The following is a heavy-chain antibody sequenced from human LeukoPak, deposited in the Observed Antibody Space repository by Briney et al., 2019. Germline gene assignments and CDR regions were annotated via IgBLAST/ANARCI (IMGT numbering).Heavy chain of an antibody. CDR2: ISRSGSTK. J-gene: IGHJ4*02. Sequence: PGGSLRLSCAVSGFTFSDYYMSWIRQAPGKGLEWISYISRSGSTKYYADSVKGRFTISRDNAKNSLYLQMNSLRAEDTAVYYCARDRKSAWYPLVDYWGQGTLVTVSS. CDR3: ARDRKSAWYPLVDY. CDR1: GFTFSDYY. D-gene: IGHD6-19*01. V-gene: IGHV3-11*01.